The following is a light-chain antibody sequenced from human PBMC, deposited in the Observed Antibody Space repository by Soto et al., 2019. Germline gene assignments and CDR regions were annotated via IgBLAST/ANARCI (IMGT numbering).Light chain of an antibody. J-gene: IGKJ4*01. CDR2: AAS. Sequence: DIQMTQSPSSLSASVGDRVTITCRASQSISSYLNWYQQKPGKAPKLLIYAASSLQSGVPSRFSGSGSGTDFTLTISSLQPEDFATYYCQQSYSTPPTFGGGTKVXX. CDR1: QSISSY. CDR3: QQSYSTPPT. V-gene: IGKV1-39*01.